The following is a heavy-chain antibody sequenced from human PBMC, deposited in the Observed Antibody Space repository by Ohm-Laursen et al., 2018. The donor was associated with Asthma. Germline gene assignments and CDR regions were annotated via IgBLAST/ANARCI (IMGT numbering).Heavy chain of an antibody. CDR3: TKLDWVQSMFDS. D-gene: IGHD3-9*01. Sequence: SETLSLTCAVSGVSVGDSDWSWVRQPPGREVEFIAYILFRGGANYNPSLKSRVTLSTDTSKNQVSLRLSSVSAADTALYFCTKLDWVQSMFDSWGPGTLVTVSS. J-gene: IGHJ4*02. CDR1: GVSVGDSD. CDR2: ILFRGGA. V-gene: IGHV4-59*02.